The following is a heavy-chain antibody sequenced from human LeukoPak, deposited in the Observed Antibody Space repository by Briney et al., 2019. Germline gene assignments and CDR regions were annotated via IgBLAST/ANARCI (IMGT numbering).Heavy chain of an antibody. D-gene: IGHD6-19*01. CDR3: ARLVARGYSSRWDNLGWFDP. V-gene: IGHV4-59*08. CDR2: IYYSGST. CDR1: GYSISSYY. J-gene: IGHJ5*02. Sequence: SETLSLTCTVSGYSISSYYWSWIRQPPGKGLEWIGYIYYSGSTNYNPSLKSRVTISVDTYKNQFSLKLSSVTAADTAVYYCARLVARGYSSRWDNLGWFDPWGQGTLVTVFS.